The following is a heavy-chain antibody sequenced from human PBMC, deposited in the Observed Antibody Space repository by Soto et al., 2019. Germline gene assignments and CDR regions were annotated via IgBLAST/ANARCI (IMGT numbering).Heavy chain of an antibody. CDR3: ARSLYYDFWSGYFQLSYFDY. D-gene: IGHD3-3*01. Sequence: SETLSLTCTVSGGSISSYDWSWIRQPPGKGLEWIGYIYYSGSTNYNPSLKSRVTISVDTSKDQFSLKLSSVTAADTAVYYCARSLYYDFWSGYFQLSYFDYWGQGTLVTVSS. J-gene: IGHJ4*02. V-gene: IGHV4-59*08. CDR2: IYYSGST. CDR1: GGSISSYD.